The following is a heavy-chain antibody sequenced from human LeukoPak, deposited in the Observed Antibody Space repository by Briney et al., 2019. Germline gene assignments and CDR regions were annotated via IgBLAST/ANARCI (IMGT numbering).Heavy chain of an antibody. D-gene: IGHD2-15*01. V-gene: IGHV4-39*01. CDR1: GGSFSSSSYY. CDR3: ARQLRGYFDY. CDR2: IYYTGST. J-gene: IGHJ4*02. Sequence: SETLSLTCTVSGGSFSSSSYYWGWIRQPPGKGLEWIGSIYYTGSTYYSPSLKSRVTISVDTSKNQFSLKLSSVTAADTAVYYCARQLRGYFDYWGQGTLVTVSS.